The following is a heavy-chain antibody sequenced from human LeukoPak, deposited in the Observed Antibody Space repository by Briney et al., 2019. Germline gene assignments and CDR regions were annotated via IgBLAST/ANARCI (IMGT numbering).Heavy chain of an antibody. D-gene: IGHD3/OR15-3a*01. CDR3: ARDFLDGDNAFDI. CDR2: IYSSGNA. CDR1: GGSITGYY. Sequence: SETLSLPCALSGGSITGYYWTWVRQSAGKGLEWIGRIYSSGNANYNPSLKSRVTMSVDTSKNQFSLKLTSVTAADTGVYYCARDFLDGDNAFDIWGQGTMVTVSS. V-gene: IGHV4-4*07. J-gene: IGHJ3*02.